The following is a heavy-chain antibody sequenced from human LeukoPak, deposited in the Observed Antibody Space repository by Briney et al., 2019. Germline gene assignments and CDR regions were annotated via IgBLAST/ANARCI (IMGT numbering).Heavy chain of an antibody. D-gene: IGHD5-24*01. CDR3: ARDGDGYNPGLFDY. V-gene: IGHV5-51*01. Sequence: GESLKISCKASGYSFATYWIGWVRQMPGKGLEWMGIIYPGDSDTRYSPSLQGQVTISADKSINTAYLQWTSLKASDTAVYYCARDGDGYNPGLFDYWGQGTLVTVSS. CDR2: IYPGDSDT. CDR1: GYSFATYW. J-gene: IGHJ4*02.